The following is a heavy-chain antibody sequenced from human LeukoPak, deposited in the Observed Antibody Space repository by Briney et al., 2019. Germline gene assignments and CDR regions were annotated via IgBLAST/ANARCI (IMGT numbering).Heavy chain of an antibody. J-gene: IGHJ6*03. Sequence: SETLTLACTVSGGSISSYYWSWIRQPPGKGLEWIGYIYYSGSTNYNPSLKSRVTISVDTSKNQFSLKLSSVTAADTAVYYCARTTEAHSWRTRYYDYYMDVWGKGTTVTVSS. CDR1: GGSISSYY. CDR3: ARTTEAHSWRTRYYDYYMDV. V-gene: IGHV4-59*01. D-gene: IGHD6-13*01. CDR2: IYYSGST.